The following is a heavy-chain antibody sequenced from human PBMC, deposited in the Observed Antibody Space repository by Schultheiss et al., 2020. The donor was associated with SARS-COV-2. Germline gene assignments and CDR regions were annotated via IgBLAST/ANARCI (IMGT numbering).Heavy chain of an antibody. CDR1: GGSISSYY. D-gene: IGHD2-15*01. V-gene: IGHV4-59*01. CDR2: IYYSGST. CDR3: VRGGLGRIWTRYYHYGMDV. J-gene: IGHJ6*02. Sequence: SETLSLTCTVSGGSISSYYWSWIRQPPGKGLEWIGYIYYSGSTNYNPSLKSRVTISVDTSKNQFSLQLSSVTAADTAVYYCVRGGLGRIWTRYYHYGMDVWGQGTTVTVSS.